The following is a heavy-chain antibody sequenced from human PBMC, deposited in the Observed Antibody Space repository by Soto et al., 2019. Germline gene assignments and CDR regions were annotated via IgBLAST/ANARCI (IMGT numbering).Heavy chain of an antibody. CDR2: IYYSGST. J-gene: IGHJ5*02. V-gene: IGHV4-31*03. CDR3: ERMAEVRWLDP. CDR1: GDSISSVNHY. Sequence: SETLSLTCSVSGDSISSVNHYWNWIRQHPGKGLEWIGYIYYSGSTYYNPSLKSRVTVSVDTSKNQFSLNLRSVTAADTAVYYCERMAEVRWLDPWGQGTRVTVSS. D-gene: IGHD3-10*01.